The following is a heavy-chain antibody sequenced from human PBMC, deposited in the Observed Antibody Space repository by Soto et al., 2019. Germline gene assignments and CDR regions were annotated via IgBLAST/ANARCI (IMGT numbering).Heavy chain of an antibody. CDR3: ARDPPPGDCSGGSGYEVAYYYYGMDV. J-gene: IGHJ6*01. Sequence: QVQLVESGGGVVQPGRSLRLSCAASGFTFSSYAMHWVRQAPGKGLEWVAVISYDGSNKYYADSVKGRFIISRDNSKNTLYLQMNSLRAEDTAVYYCARDPPPGDCSGGSGYEVAYYYYGMDVW. CDR2: ISYDGSNK. V-gene: IGHV3-30-3*01. D-gene: IGHD2-15*01. CDR1: GFTFSSYA.